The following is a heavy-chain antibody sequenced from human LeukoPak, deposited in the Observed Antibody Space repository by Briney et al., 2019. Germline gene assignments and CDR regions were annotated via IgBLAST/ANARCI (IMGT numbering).Heavy chain of an antibody. D-gene: IGHD3-10*01. V-gene: IGHV3-48*03. CDR3: ARDGVTMVRGAIRQQLRDY. J-gene: IGHJ4*02. Sequence: PGGSLRLSCAASGFTFSSYEMNWVRQAPGKGLEWVSYISSSGSTIYYADSVKGRFTISRDNAKNSLYLQMNSLRAEDTAVYYCARDGVTMVRGAIRQQLRDYWGQGTLVTVSS. CDR2: ISSSGSTI. CDR1: GFTFSSYE.